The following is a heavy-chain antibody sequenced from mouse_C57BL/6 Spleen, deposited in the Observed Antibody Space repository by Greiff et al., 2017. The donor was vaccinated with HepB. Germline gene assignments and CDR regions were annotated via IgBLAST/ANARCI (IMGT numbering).Heavy chain of an antibody. CDR2: ISSGSSTI. J-gene: IGHJ2*01. CDR1: GFTFSDYG. Sequence: EVKLMESGGGLVKPGGSLKLSCAASGFTFSDYGMHWVRQAPEKGLEWVAYISSGSSTIYYADTVKGRFTISRDNAKNTLFLQMTSLRSEDTAMYYCARASQGTAADYWGQGTTLTVSS. D-gene: IGHD6-1*01. V-gene: IGHV5-17*01. CDR3: ARASQGTAADY.